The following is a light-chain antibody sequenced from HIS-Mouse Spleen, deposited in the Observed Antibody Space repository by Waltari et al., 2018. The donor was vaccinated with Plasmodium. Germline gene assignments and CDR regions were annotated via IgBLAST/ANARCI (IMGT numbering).Light chain of an antibody. Sequence: SYELTQPPSVSVSPGQTARITCSGDALPKKYAYWYQQKSGQATVLVIYEDSKRPSGIPGRCSGSSSGTMDTLTISGAQVEDEADYYCYSTDSSGNHRVFGGGTKLTVL. CDR3: YSTDSSGNHRV. J-gene: IGLJ3*02. V-gene: IGLV3-10*01. CDR2: EDS. CDR1: ALPKKY.